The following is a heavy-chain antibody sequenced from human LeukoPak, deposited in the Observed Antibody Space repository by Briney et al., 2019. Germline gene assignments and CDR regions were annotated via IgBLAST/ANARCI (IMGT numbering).Heavy chain of an antibody. D-gene: IGHD4-17*01. CDR2: IYGNDDK. CDR3: VHRTMVTSVDH. CDR1: GFSLKTNAVA. V-gene: IGHV2-5*01. Sequence: ESGPTLVKPTQTLTLTCTFSGFSLKTNAVAVGWVRQPPGQALEWLTFIYGNDDKRYSPPLASRLTITKDTSKNQVVLTMTDMDYVDTATYYCVHRTMVTSVDHWGQGTLVTVSS. J-gene: IGHJ4*02.